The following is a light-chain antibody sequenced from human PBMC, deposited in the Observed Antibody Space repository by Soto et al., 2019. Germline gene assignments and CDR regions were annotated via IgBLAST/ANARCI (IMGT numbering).Light chain of an antibody. CDR2: DAS. V-gene: IGKV1-5*01. J-gene: IGKJ4*01. CDR3: QHYNNY. CDR1: QSISSW. Sequence: DIQMTQSPSTLSASVGDRFTITCRASQSISSWLAWYQQKPGKAPKLLIYDASSLGSGVPSRFSGSGSGTEFTLIISSLQPDDFATYYCQHYNNYFGGGTKVDIK.